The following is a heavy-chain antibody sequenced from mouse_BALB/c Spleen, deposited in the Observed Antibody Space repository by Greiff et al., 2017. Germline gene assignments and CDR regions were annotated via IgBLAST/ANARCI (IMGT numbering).Heavy chain of an antibody. J-gene: IGHJ2*01. D-gene: IGHD2-14*01. V-gene: IGHV5-9-3*01. Sequence: EEQVVESGGGLVKPGGSLKLSCAASGFTFSSYAMSWVRQTPEKRLEWVATISSGGSYTYYPDSVKGRFTISRDNAKNTLYLQMSSLRSEDTAMYYCARRGYRYDGYYFDYWGQGTTLTVSS. CDR3: ARRGYRYDGYYFDY. CDR1: GFTFSSYA. CDR2: ISSGGSYT.